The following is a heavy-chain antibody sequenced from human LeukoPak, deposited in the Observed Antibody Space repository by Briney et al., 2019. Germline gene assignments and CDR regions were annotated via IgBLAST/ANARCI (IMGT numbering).Heavy chain of an antibody. CDR1: GGSISRSSYN. Sequence: PSETLSLTCTVSGGSISRSSYNWGWIRQPPGKGLEWIGTFYYSGSTYYNPSLKSRVTISVDTSKTQFSLSLSSVTAADTAVYYCARLSGGSYLVDYWGQGTLVTVSS. CDR3: ARLSGGSYLVDY. V-gene: IGHV4-39*01. CDR2: FYYSGST. D-gene: IGHD1-26*01. J-gene: IGHJ4*02.